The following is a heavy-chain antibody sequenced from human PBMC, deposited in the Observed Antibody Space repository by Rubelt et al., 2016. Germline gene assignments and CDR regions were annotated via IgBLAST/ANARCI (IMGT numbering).Heavy chain of an antibody. V-gene: IGHV4-28*03. CDR1: GYSISSTNW. D-gene: IGHD6-19*01. CDR2: IYYSGTT. Sequence: QVQLQESGPGLVKPSDTLSLTCAVSGYSISSTNWWGWIRQPPGKGLEWIGYIYYSGTTYYNPSLKSRVTMSLETSKNQFSRNLSSVTAADTAVYYCARDSISSGWYEGYWGQGTLVTVSS. J-gene: IGHJ4*02. CDR3: ARDSISSGWYEGY.